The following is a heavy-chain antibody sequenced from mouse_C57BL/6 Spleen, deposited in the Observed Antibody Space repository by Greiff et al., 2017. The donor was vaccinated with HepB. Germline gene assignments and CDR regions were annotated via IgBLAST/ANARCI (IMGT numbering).Heavy chain of an antibody. V-gene: IGHV1-50*01. CDR3: AHYDYTWFAY. Sequence: QVQLQQPGAELVKPGASVKLSCKASGYTFTSYWMQWVKQRPGQGLEWIGEIDPSDSYTNYNQKFKGKATLTVDTSSSTACMQLSSLTSEDSAVYYCAHYDYTWFAYWGQGTLVTVSA. CDR2: IDPSDSYT. D-gene: IGHD2-4*01. J-gene: IGHJ3*01. CDR1: GYTFTSYW.